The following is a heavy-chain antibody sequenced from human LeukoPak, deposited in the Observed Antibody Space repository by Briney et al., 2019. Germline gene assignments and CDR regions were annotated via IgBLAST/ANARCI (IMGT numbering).Heavy chain of an antibody. CDR2: IYYSGST. D-gene: IGHD3-22*01. J-gene: IGHJ5*02. CDR1: GGSIRSYY. CDR3: AREYYDSSGTYPNWFDP. Sequence: SETLSLTCTFSGGSIRSYYWSWIRQPPGKGLEWIGYIYYSGSTNYNPSLKSRVTISVDTSKNQFSLKLSSVTAADTAVYYCAREYYDSSGTYPNWFDPWGQGTLVTVSS. V-gene: IGHV4-59*01.